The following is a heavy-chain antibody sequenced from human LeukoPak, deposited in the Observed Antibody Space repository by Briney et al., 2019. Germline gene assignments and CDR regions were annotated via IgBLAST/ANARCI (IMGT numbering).Heavy chain of an antibody. Sequence: GGSLRLSCAASGFTFSSYDMHWVRQATGKGLEWVSAIGTAGDTYYPGSVKGRFTISRENAKNSLYLQMNSLRAGDTAVYYCARDLRVAAAGTSYYYYYMDVWGKGTTVTISS. J-gene: IGHJ6*03. D-gene: IGHD6-13*01. CDR1: GFTFSSYD. CDR3: ARDLRVAAAGTSYYYYYMDV. V-gene: IGHV3-13*01. CDR2: IGTAGDT.